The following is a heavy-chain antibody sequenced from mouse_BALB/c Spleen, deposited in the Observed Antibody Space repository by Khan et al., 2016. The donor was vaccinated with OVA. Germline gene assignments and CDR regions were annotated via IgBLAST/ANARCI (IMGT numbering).Heavy chain of an antibody. V-gene: IGHV1-77*01. CDR3: ARGGYSVFAY. D-gene: IGHD2-14*01. J-gene: IGHJ3*01. Sequence: QVQLQQSGPELVKPGASLKVSCKASGYKFTDYIIGWVKQSTRQGLEWIGDIFPGSGTPYYNEKFKDKSTLTADKSSNTAYMQLSSLTSEDSAVYFCARGGYSVFAYGGQGTLVTVSA. CDR1: GYKFTDYI. CDR2: IFPGSGTP.